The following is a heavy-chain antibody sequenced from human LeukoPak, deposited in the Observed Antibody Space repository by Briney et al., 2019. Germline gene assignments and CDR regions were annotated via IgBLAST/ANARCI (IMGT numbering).Heavy chain of an antibody. J-gene: IGHJ3*02. CDR3: TTEFQYSGSYYNGHAFDI. Sequence: PGGSLRLSCAASGFTFSNAWMSWVRQAPGKGLEWVGRIKSKTDGGTTDYAAPVKGRFTISRDDSKNTLYLQMNSLKTEDTAVYYCTTEFQYSGSYYNGHAFDIWGQGTMVTVSS. CDR1: GFTFSNAW. V-gene: IGHV3-15*01. CDR2: IKSKTDGGTT. D-gene: IGHD1-26*01.